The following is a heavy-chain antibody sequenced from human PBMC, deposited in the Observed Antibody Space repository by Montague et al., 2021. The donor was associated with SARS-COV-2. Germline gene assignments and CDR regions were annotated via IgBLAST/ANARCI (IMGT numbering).Heavy chain of an antibody. J-gene: IGHJ4*02. V-gene: IGHV6-1*01. Sequence: CAISGDSVSTHSGTWNWVRLSLSRGLEWLGRIYYRSEWYSDYSVSVKSRISINPTTSKNQFSLQLNSVTPEDTAVYYCARAERGSCGVGNCYKYFFNYWGQGTLVTVSS. CDR2: IYYRSEWYS. CDR1: GDSVSTHSGT. CDR3: ARAERGSCGVGNCYKYFFNY. D-gene: IGHD2-15*01.